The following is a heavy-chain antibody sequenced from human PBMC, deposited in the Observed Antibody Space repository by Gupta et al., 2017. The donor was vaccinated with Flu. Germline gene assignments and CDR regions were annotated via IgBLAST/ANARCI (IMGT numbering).Heavy chain of an antibody. J-gene: IGHJ5*02. CDR1: SDYF. CDR3: ARVAVVGYGNTWFDP. Sequence: SDYFWSWIRQPPGKGLEWIGEVNHSGRTNYNPSLDSRVTISIDTSKNEFSLKLNSLNAADKAVYYCARVAVVGYGNTWFDPWGQGTLVTVSS. V-gene: IGHV4-34*01. CDR2: VNHSGRT. D-gene: IGHD2-15*01.